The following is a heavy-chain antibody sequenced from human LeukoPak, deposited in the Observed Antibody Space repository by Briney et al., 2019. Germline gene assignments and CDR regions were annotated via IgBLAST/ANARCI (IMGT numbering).Heavy chain of an antibody. CDR2: LFFIGGT. CDR1: RGSISSSRC. Sequence: EPSETLSLTCTVSRGSISSSRCWGCICQPPGQALEWIGNLFFIGGTYYNPSLKSRVTISVDKSKNQFSLKLSSVTAADTAVYYCARDLRGYSYGYVEWGQGTLVTVSS. J-gene: IGHJ4*02. CDR3: ARDLRGYSYGYVE. V-gene: IGHV4-39*07. D-gene: IGHD5-18*01.